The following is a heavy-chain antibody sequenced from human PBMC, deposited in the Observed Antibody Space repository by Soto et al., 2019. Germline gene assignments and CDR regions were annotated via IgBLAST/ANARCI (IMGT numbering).Heavy chain of an antibody. CDR1: GGSFSSGDYY. D-gene: IGHD5-18*01. CDR3: ARVRAYSYGYEDY. CDR2: IYYTGTT. V-gene: IGHV4-30-4*01. J-gene: IGHJ4*02. Sequence: SETLSLTCTVSGGSFSSGDYYWSWSRQTPGKGREWIGYIYYTGTTYYSPSLQSRVTISLDTSKKQFSLQLNSVTAADTAVYYCARVRAYSYGYEDYWGQGTLVTVSS.